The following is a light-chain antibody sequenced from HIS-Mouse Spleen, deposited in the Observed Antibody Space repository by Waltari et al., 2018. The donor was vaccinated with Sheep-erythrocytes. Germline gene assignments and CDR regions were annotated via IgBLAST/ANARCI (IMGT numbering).Light chain of an antibody. Sequence: DIQMTQSPSSLSASVGDRVPITCRASQSISSYLNWYQQKPGKAPKLLIYAASSLQSGVPSRFSGSGSGTDFTLTISSLQPEDFATYYCQQSYSTPPTWTFGQGTKVEIK. CDR3: QQSYSTPPTWT. CDR1: QSISSY. J-gene: IGKJ1*01. V-gene: IGKV1-39*01. CDR2: AAS.